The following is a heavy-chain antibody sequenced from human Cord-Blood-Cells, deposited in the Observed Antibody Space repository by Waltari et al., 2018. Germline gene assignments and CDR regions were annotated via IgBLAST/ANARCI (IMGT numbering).Heavy chain of an antibody. V-gene: IGHV1-8*01. J-gene: IGHJ6*02. CDR1: GYTFTSYD. D-gene: IGHD6-13*01. CDR2: MNPNSGNT. Sequence: QVQLVQSGAEVKKPGASVKVSCKASGYTFTSYDINWVRQATGQGLEWMGWMNPNSGNTGYAQKFQGNDTMTRNTSISTAYMELSSLRSEDTAVYYCARGPVYSSSWYMRFYYYGMDVWGQGTTVTVSS. CDR3: ARGPVYSSSWYMRFYYYGMDV.